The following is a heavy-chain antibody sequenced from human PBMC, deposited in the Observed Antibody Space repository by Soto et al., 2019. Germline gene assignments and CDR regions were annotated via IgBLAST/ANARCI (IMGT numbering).Heavy chain of an antibody. J-gene: IGHJ4*02. Sequence: GGSLRLSCAASGFTFSSYGMHWVRQAPGKGLEWVAVISYDGSNKYYADSLKGRFTISRDNSKNTLYLQMNSLRAEDTAVYYCEKEWVYDTSGWSFDYWGQGTLVTVSS. D-gene: IGHD3-22*01. CDR1: GFTFSSYG. CDR2: ISYDGSNK. CDR3: EKEWVYDTSGWSFDY. V-gene: IGHV3-30*18.